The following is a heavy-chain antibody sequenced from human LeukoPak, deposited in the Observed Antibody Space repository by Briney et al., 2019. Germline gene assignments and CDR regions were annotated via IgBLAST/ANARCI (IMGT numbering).Heavy chain of an antibody. CDR2: IIPIFGTA. CDR1: GGTFSSYA. V-gene: IGHV1-69*05. J-gene: IGHJ3*02. D-gene: IGHD3-10*01. CDR3: ARRITYAFDI. Sequence: ASVKVSCKASGGTFSSYAFSWVRQAPGQGLEWMGGIIPIFGTASYAQKFQGRVTITTDESTSTAYMELSSLRSEDTAVYYCARRITYAFDIWGQGTMVTVSS.